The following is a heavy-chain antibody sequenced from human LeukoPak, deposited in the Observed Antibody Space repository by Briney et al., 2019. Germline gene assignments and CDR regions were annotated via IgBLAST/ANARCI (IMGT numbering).Heavy chain of an antibody. CDR1: GGSISSSTYY. V-gene: IGHV4-39*01. CDR2: INHSGST. Sequence: SETLSLTCTVSGGSISSSTYYWGWIRQPPGKGLEWIGEINHSGSTNYNPSLKSRVTISVDTSKNQFSLKLSSVTAADTAVYYCARHSTEIQFWSGSEPYYLDYWGQGTLVTVSS. CDR3: ARHSTEIQFWSGSEPYYLDY. J-gene: IGHJ4*02. D-gene: IGHD3-3*01.